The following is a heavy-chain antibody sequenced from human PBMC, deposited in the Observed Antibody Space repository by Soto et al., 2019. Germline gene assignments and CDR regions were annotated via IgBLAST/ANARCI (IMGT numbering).Heavy chain of an antibody. D-gene: IGHD1-1*01. J-gene: IGHJ4*02. Sequence: PSETLSLTCSVSRGSMTSDYYYWGWVRQRPGKGLEWIGHIFHSGRTYYNPSLKSRLSMGVDTSINRFSLNLNSLTAADTAVYYCARWVEVSLDYFDSWGPG. CDR1: RGSMTSDYYY. CDR2: IFHSGRT. V-gene: IGHV4-31*03. CDR3: ARWVEVSLDYFDS.